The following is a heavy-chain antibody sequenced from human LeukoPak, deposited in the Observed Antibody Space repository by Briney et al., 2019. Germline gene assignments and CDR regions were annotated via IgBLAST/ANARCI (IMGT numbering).Heavy chain of an antibody. J-gene: IGHJ3*02. D-gene: IGHD5-18*01. CDR1: GFTVSSNY. CDR3: ARVPGYSYGFDAFDI. Sequence: GGSLRLSCAASGFTVSSNYMSWVRQAPGKGLEWVSVMYSGGSTYYADSVKGRFTISRDNSKNTLYLQMNRLRADDTAVYHCARVPGYSYGFDAFDIWGQGTKVTVSS. V-gene: IGHV3-53*01. CDR2: MYSGGST.